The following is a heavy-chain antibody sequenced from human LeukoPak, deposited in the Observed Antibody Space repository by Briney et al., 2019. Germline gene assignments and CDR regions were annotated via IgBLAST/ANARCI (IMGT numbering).Heavy chain of an antibody. J-gene: IGHJ4*02. CDR3: ARSRGSYLEYFDY. CDR2: ISGSGGST. Sequence: QPGGSLRLSCAASGFTFSSYAMSWVRQAPGKGLKWVSAISGSGGSTYYADSVKGRFTISRHNSNNTLYLQMNSLRAEDTAVYYCARSRGSYLEYFDYWGQGTLVTVSS. CDR1: GFTFSSYA. V-gene: IGHV3-23*01. D-gene: IGHD1-26*01.